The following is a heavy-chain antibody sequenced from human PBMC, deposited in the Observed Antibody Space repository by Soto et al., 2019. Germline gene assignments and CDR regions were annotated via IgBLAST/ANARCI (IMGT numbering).Heavy chain of an antibody. CDR1: GGSISSGGYY. V-gene: IGHV4-61*08. CDR3: ARPFHDHGDYYYYGMDV. D-gene: IGHD4-17*01. CDR2: IYYSGST. Sequence: SETMSLPCTVSGGSISSGGYYWSWIRQHPGKGLEWIGYIYYSGSTNYNPSLKSRVTISVDTSKNQFSLKLSSVTAADTAVYYCARPFHDHGDYYYYGMDVWGQGTTVTVSS. J-gene: IGHJ6*02.